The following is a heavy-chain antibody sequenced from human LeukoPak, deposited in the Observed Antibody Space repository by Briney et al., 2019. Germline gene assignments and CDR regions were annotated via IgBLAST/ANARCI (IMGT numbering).Heavy chain of an antibody. CDR2: IKQDGSEK. CDR3: ARMGYCSSTSCPPLTRMDV. Sequence: PGGSLRLSCAASGFTFGNYWMSWVRQAPGKGLEWVANIKQDGSEKYYVDSVKGRFIISRDNAKNSLYLQMNSLRAEDTAVYYCARMGYCSSTSCPPLTRMDVWGQGTTVTVSS. D-gene: IGHD2-2*01. V-gene: IGHV3-7*01. J-gene: IGHJ6*02. CDR1: GFTFGNYW.